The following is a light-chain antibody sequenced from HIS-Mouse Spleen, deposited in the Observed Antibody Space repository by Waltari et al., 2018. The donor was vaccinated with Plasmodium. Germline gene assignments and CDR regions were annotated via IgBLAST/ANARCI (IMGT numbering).Light chain of an antibody. CDR1: QSVSSSY. V-gene: IGKV3-20*01. CDR3: QQYGSSPQIT. Sequence: EIVLTQSPVTLSLSPGKRATLSCSASQSVSSSYLAWYQQKPGQAPRLLIYGASSRATGIPDRFSGSGAGTDFTLTISRLEPEDFAVYYCQQYGSSPQITFGGGTKVEIK. J-gene: IGKJ4*01. CDR2: GAS.